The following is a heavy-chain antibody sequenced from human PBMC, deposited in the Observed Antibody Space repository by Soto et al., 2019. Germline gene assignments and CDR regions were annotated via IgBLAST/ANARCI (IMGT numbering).Heavy chain of an antibody. CDR3: ARGGKDDSSGLAPRTLGMDV. CDR1: GGTFSSYA. J-gene: IGHJ6*02. CDR2: IIPIFGTA. Sequence: ASVKVSCKASGGTFSSYAISWVRQAPGQGLEWMGGIIPIFGTANYAQKFQGRVTITADESTSTAYMELSSLRSEDTAVYYCARGGKDDSSGLAPRTLGMDVWGQRTTVTVSS. D-gene: IGHD3-22*01. V-gene: IGHV1-69*13.